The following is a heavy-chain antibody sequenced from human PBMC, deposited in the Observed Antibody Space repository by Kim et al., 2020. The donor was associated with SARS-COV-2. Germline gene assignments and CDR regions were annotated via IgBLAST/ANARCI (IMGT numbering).Heavy chain of an antibody. D-gene: IGHD6-13*01. V-gene: IGHV3-7*03. J-gene: IGHJ4*02. Sequence: GGSLRLSCAASGFTFSSYWMSWVRQAPGKGLEWVANIKEDGSEKYYVDSVKGRFTISRDNAQNSLYLQMNSLRAEDTAVYYCARWRVWGYSNLWGQGTLVTVSS. CDR2: IKEDGSEK. CDR3: ARWRVWGYSNL. CDR1: GFTFSSYW.